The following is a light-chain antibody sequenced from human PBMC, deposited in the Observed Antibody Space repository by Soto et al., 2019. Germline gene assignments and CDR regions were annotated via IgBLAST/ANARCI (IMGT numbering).Light chain of an antibody. V-gene: IGLV1-44*01. CDR1: SSNIGSKT. Sequence: QSVLTQPPSASGTPGQRVTISCSGSSSNIGSKTVNWYQQLPGTAPKLLIYSNNQRPSGVPDRFSCSKSGTSASLAISGLQSEXXXDYYCAAWDDSLNGVVFGGGTKVTV. CDR3: AAWDDSLNGVV. CDR2: SNN. J-gene: IGLJ2*01.